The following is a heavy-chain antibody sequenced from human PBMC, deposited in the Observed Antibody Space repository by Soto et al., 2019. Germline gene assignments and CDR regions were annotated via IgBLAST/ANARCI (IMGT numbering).Heavy chain of an antibody. J-gene: IGHJ6*03. V-gene: IGHV1-24*01. Sequence: KYPPASVKVSCKVSGYTLTELSMHWVRQAPGKGLEWMGGFDTEDGETIYAQKFQGRVTMTEDTSTDTAYMELSSLRFEDTAVYYCATTPFSGYDIYYYMDVWGKGTTVTVSS. CDR1: GYTLTELS. D-gene: IGHD5-12*01. CDR2: FDTEDGET. CDR3: ATTPFSGYDIYYYMDV.